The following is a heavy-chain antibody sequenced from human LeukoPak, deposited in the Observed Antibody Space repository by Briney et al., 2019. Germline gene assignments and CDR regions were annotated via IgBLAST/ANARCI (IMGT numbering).Heavy chain of an antibody. CDR2: IYPGDSDT. V-gene: IGHV5-51*01. CDR1: GYSFNSYW. Sequence: GESLKISCKGSGYSFNSYWIGWVRQMPGKGLEWMGIIYPGDSDTRYSPSFQGQVTISADKSISTAYLQWSSLKASDTAMYYCARHVNTYYYDSSGYKTTYYFDYWGQGTLVTVSS. J-gene: IGHJ4*02. CDR3: ARHVNTYYYDSSGYKTTYYFDY. D-gene: IGHD3-22*01.